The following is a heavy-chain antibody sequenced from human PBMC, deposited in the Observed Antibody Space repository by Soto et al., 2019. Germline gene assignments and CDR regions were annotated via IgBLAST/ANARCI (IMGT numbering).Heavy chain of an antibody. D-gene: IGHD6-13*01. Sequence: QVQLVQSGAEEKKPGASVKVSCKASGYTFTSYAMHWVRQAPGQRLEWMGWINAGNGNTKYSQKFQGRVTITRDTSXSXXYMELSSLRSEDTAVYYCAREPPLIAAAGTGWFDPWGQGTLVTVSS. V-gene: IGHV1-3*05. CDR1: GYTFTSYA. CDR3: AREPPLIAAAGTGWFDP. CDR2: INAGNGNT. J-gene: IGHJ5*02.